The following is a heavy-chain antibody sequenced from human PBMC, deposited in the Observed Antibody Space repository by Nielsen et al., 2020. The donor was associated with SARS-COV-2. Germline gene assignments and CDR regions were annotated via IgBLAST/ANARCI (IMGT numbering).Heavy chain of an antibody. CDR3: ARDPCSGGSCDAGFDY. Sequence: GESLKISCAASGFSFSNYWMHWVRQVPGKGLVWVSRINTDGSSRIYADSVKGRFTISRDNAKNTLYLQMNSLRAEDTAVYYCARDPCSGGSCDAGFDYWGQGTLVTVSS. J-gene: IGHJ4*02. D-gene: IGHD2-15*01. V-gene: IGHV3-74*01. CDR2: INTDGSSR. CDR1: GFSFSNYW.